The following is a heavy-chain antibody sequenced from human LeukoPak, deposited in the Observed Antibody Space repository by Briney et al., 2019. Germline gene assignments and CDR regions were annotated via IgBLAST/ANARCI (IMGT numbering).Heavy chain of an antibody. J-gene: IGHJ6*03. V-gene: IGHV4-34*01. CDR2: INHSGST. D-gene: IGHD3-3*01. Sequence: PSETLSLTCAVSGGSFSGYYWSWIRQPPGKGLEWIGEINHSGSTNYNPSLKSRVTISVDTSKNQFSLKLSSVTAADTAVYYCARLIGRGYDFWSGYYSGLRYYYMDVWGKGTTVTVSS. CDR1: GGSFSGYY. CDR3: ARLIGRGYDFWSGYYSGLRYYYMDV.